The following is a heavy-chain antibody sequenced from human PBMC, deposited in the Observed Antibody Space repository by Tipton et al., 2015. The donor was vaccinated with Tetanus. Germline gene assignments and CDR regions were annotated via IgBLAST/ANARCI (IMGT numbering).Heavy chain of an antibody. J-gene: IGHJ4*02. CDR1: GGSISSYY. CDR3: ARVPPLAAAGITSD. V-gene: IGHV4-4*07. CDR2: IYTSGST. D-gene: IGHD6-13*01. Sequence: TLSLTCTVSGGSISSYYWSWIRQPAGKGLEWIGRIYTSGSTNYNPSLKSRVTMSVDTSKNQFSLKLNSVTAADTAVYYCARVPPLAAAGITSDWGQGTLVTVSS.